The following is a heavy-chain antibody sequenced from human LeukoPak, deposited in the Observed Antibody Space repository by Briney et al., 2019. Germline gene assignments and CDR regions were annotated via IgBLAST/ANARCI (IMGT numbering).Heavy chain of an antibody. CDR2: INDSGST. V-gene: IGHV4-34*01. CDR3: ARGSRSARMNV. D-gene: IGHD2-15*01. CDR1: GGSFSGYY. Sequence: PSETLSLTRAVYGGSFSGYYWSWIRQPPGKGLEWIGEINDSGSTYYNPSLKSRVTISVDTSNNQFSLKLISVTAADTAVYYCARGSRSARMNVWGQGTTVTVSS. J-gene: IGHJ6*02.